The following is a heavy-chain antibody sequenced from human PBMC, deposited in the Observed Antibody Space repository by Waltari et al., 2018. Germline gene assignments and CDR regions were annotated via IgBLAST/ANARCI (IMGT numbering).Heavy chain of an antibody. V-gene: IGHV4-34*01. CDR1: GGSFSGYY. CDR3: ARGRRYSYGYKDFDY. D-gene: IGHD5-18*01. CDR2: INHSGRT. Sequence: QVQLQQWGAGLLKPSETLSLTCAVYGGSFSGYYWSWIRQPPGKGLEWIGEINHSGRTNYNPALKSRVTIAVDTSKNQFSLKLSSVTAADTAGYYCARGRRYSYGYKDFDYWGQGTLVTVSS. J-gene: IGHJ4*02.